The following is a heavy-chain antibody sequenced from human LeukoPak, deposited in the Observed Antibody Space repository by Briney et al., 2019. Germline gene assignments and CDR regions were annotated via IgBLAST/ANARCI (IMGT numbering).Heavy chain of an antibody. D-gene: IGHD3-3*01. J-gene: IGHJ3*02. CDR1: GYTFTSYD. V-gene: IGHV1-8*01. Sequence: ASVKVSFTASGYTFTSYDINWVRQATGQGLEWMGWMNPNSGNTGYAQKFQGRVTMTRNTSISTAYMELSSLRSEDTAVYYCARVDLDDFWVDIWGQGTMVTVSS. CDR2: MNPNSGNT. CDR3: ARVDLDDFWVDI.